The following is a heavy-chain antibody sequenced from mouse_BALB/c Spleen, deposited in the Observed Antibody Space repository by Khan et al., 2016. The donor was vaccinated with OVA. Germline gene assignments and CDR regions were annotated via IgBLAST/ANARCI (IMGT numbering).Heavy chain of an antibody. CDR1: GFSLTSYG. V-gene: IGHV2-9*02. CDR2: IWAGGST. J-gene: IGHJ4*01. CDR3: ARVFITTVVATDY. D-gene: IGHD1-1*01. Sequence: VQLQESGPGLVAPSQSLSITCTVSGFSLTSYGVHWVRQPPGKGLEWLGVIWAGGSTNYNSALMSRLSISKDNSKSQVFLKMNSLQTDDTAMYYCARVFITTVVATDYWGQGTSVTVSS.